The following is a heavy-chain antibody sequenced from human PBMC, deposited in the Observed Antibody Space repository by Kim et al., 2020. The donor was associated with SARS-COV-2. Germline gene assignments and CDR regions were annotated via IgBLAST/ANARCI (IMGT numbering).Heavy chain of an antibody. J-gene: IGHJ4*02. D-gene: IGHD3-10*01. CDR1: GFTFGDYA. Sequence: GGSLRLSCTASGFTFGDYAMSWFRQAPGKGLEWVGFIRSKAYGGTTEYAASVKGRFTISRDDSKSIAYLQMNSLKTEDTAVYYCTPGGSGPSGYFDYWGQGTLVTVSS. CDR2: IRSKAYGGTT. V-gene: IGHV3-49*03. CDR3: TPGGSGPSGYFDY.